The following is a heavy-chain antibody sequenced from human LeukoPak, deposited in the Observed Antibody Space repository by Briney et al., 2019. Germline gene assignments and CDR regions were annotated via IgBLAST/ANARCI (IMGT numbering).Heavy chain of an antibody. CDR3: LSWDCTETSCSDHYYDIDV. CDR1: GGSISSSPYY. J-gene: IGHJ6*03. CDR2: VYYTGST. D-gene: IGHD2-2*01. V-gene: IGHV4-39*01. Sequence: SETLSLTCTVSGGSISSSPYYWGWIRQPPGKGLEWIGNVYYTGSTHYNPSLKSRVTISVDTSKTQFSLNLTSVTAADTAVYYCLSWDCTETSCSDHYYDIDVWGKGTTVIVSS.